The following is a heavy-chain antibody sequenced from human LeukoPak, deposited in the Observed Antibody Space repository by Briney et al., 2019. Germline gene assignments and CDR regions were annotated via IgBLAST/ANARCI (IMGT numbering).Heavy chain of an antibody. CDR1: GYTFTSYG. CDR2: ISAYNGNT. Sequence: ASVKVSCKASGYTFTSYGISWVRQAPGQGLEWMGWISAYNGNTNYAQKLQGRVTMTTDTSTSTAYMELRSLRSDDTAAYYCARDTMIVVVITTGHDAFDIWGQGTMVTVSS. V-gene: IGHV1-18*01. D-gene: IGHD3-22*01. J-gene: IGHJ3*02. CDR3: ARDTMIVVVITTGHDAFDI.